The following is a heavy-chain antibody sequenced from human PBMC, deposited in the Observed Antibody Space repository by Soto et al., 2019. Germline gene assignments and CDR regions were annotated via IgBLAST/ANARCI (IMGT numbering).Heavy chain of an antibody. CDR1: GDTITDYY. Sequence: QVQLVQSGAEVKKPGASVKVSCKASGDTITDYYIHWVRQAPGQGLEWMGTVNPSGGHTTYAQHFLGRMTMTRDTSTSTHYMELTSLTSEDTAVYYCARGGHVVVVTAALDYWGQGTLVTVSS. CDR2: VNPSGGHT. CDR3: ARGGHVVVVTAALDY. V-gene: IGHV1-46*01. D-gene: IGHD2-21*02. J-gene: IGHJ4*02.